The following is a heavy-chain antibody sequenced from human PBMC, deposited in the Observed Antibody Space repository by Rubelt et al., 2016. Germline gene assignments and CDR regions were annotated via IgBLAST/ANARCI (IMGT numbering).Heavy chain of an antibody. CDR2: ISAYNGNT. Sequence: QVQLVQSGAEVKKPGASVKVSCKASGYTFTSYGISWVRQAPGQGLEWMGWISAYNGNTNYAQKRQGRGTMKKDTSTSTAYMERRSLRSDDTAVYYCARDRTWLVPGLDAFDIWGQGTMVTVSS. D-gene: IGHD6-19*01. CDR3: ARDRTWLVPGLDAFDI. CDR1: GYTFTSYG. J-gene: IGHJ3*02. V-gene: IGHV1-18*01.